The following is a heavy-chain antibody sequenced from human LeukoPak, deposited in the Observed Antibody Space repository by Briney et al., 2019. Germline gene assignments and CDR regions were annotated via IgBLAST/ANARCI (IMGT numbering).Heavy chain of an antibody. V-gene: IGHV3-66*01. CDR2: IYSGGYT. J-gene: IGHJ4*02. Sequence: GGSLRLSCAASGFTVSSTYLTWVRQPPGKGLEWLSVIYSGGYTYYADSVKGRFFISRDISENMVYLQMNSLSVEDTAVYFCARGRPAHYFDSWGPGTLVTVS. CDR1: GFTVSSTY. CDR3: ARGRPAHYFDS. D-gene: IGHD6-6*01.